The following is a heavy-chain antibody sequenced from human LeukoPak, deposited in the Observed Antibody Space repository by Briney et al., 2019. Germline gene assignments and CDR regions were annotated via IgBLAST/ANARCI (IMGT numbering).Heavy chain of an antibody. D-gene: IGHD3-22*01. J-gene: IGHJ5*02. CDR1: GFTFSAYN. V-gene: IGHV3-48*04. Sequence: GGSLRLSCEGSGFTFSAYNMNWVRQAPGKGLESISYISSSSATIFYADSVKGRFTISRDNAMNTVYLQMNSLRAEDTAVYYCARVLSGSWDWFDPWGQGTLVTVSS. CDR2: ISSSSATI. CDR3: ARVLSGSWDWFDP.